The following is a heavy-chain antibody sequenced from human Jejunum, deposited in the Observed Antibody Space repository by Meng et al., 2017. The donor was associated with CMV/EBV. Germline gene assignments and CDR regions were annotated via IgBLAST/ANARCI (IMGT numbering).Heavy chain of an antibody. J-gene: IGHJ4*02. Sequence: VQLPESGPGLVKPSQTLSPPCTVSGGSISSGDNYWSWIRQPPGKGLEWIGYIYYSGSTYYNPSLKSRLTISVDTSKNQFSLNLTSVTAADTAVYYCARVSLRQTIFDYWGQGTLVTVFS. CDR1: GGSISSGDNY. D-gene: IGHD6-6*01. CDR3: ARVSLRQTIFDY. V-gene: IGHV4-30-4*08. CDR2: IYYSGST.